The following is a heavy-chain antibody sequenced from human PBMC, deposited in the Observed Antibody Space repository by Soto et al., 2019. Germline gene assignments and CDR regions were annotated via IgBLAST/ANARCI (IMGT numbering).Heavy chain of an antibody. D-gene: IGHD3-9*01. Sequence: QVKLQESGPGLEKPSGTLSLTCAVSGGSISNNRWWTWVRQAPGKGLEWIGEIHDRGSTNYNLSLKSRATVSIDRSKNQFSLELRAVTAAATAVYYCAGQWAAGYGAFDPWGQGTLVTVSS. CDR3: AGQWAAGYGAFDP. V-gene: IGHV4-4*02. J-gene: IGHJ5*02. CDR1: GGSISNNRW. CDR2: IHDRGST.